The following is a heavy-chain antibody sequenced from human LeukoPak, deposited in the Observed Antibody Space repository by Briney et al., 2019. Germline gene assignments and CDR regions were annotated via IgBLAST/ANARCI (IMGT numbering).Heavy chain of an antibody. V-gene: IGHV3-30*18. Sequence: GGSLRLSCAASGFTFSSYGMHWVRQAPGKGLEWVAVISYDGSNKYYADSVKGRFTISRDNSKNTLYLQMNSLRAEDTAVYYCAKVYSSGWQGFDYWGQGTLVTVSS. CDR3: AKVYSSGWQGFDY. D-gene: IGHD6-19*01. J-gene: IGHJ4*02. CDR2: ISYDGSNK. CDR1: GFTFSSYG.